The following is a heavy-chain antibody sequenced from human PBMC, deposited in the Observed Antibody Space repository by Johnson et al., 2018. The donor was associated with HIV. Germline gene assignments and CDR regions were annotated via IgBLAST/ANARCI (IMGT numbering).Heavy chain of an antibody. Sequence: QVQLVESGGGVVQPGRSLRLSCTASGFTFSTNAMHWVRQAPGKGLEWVAGVTYDGSNKYYADSVKGRFTISRDNSKTTLDLQMNSLRPEDTAVYYCARVKDPDAFDIWGQGTMVTVSS. V-gene: IGHV3-30*03. CDR2: VTYDGSNK. J-gene: IGHJ3*02. CDR3: ARVKDPDAFDI. CDR1: GFTFSTNA.